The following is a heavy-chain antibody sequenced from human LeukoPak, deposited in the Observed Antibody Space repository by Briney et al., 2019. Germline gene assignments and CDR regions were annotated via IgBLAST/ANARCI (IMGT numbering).Heavy chain of an antibody. J-gene: IGHJ4*02. CDR1: GFTFSSYA. CDR3: ARDFRGALAGTRSYYFDS. D-gene: IGHD6-19*01. Sequence: PGGSLRLSCAASGFTFSSYAMHWVRQTPGKGLEWVAVISYDGSNKFLADSVKGRFTISRDNSKNTLYLQMNSLRAEDTAVYYCARDFRGALAGTRSYYFDSWGQGTLVTVSS. CDR2: ISYDGSNK. V-gene: IGHV3-30-3*01.